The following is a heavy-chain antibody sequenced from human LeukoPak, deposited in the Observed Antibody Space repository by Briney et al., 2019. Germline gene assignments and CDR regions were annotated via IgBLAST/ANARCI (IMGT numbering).Heavy chain of an antibody. CDR2: IIPIFGTA. CDR3: ARDLGLGGSYYRFDY. CDR1: GGTFSSYA. V-gene: IGHV1-69*05. D-gene: IGHD1-26*01. Sequence: SVKVSCKASGGTFSSYAISWVRQAPGQGLEWMGGIIPIFGTANYAQKFQGRVTMTTDTSTSTAYMELRSLRSDDTAVYYCARDLGLGGSYYRFDYWGQGTLVTVSS. J-gene: IGHJ4*02.